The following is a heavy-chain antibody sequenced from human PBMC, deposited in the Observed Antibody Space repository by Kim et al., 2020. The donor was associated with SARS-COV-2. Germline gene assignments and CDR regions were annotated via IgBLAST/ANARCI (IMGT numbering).Heavy chain of an antibody. CDR3: ARAQGGSSWYVGTNWFDP. CDR1: GGSISSGGYS. D-gene: IGHD6-13*01. J-gene: IGHJ5*02. Sequence: SETLSLTCAVSGGSISSGGYSWSWIRQPPGKGLEWIGYIYYSGSTYYNASLKSRVTISVDRSKNQFSLKLSSVTAADTAVYYCARAQGGSSWYVGTNWFDPWGQGTLVTVSS. V-gene: IGHV4-30-2*01. CDR2: IYYSGST.